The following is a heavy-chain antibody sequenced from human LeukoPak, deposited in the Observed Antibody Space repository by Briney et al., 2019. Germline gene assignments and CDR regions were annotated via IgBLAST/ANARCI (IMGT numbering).Heavy chain of an antibody. CDR2: ISAYNGNT. CDR3: ARDGGGSHTFDY. J-gene: IGHJ4*02. V-gene: IGHV1-18*04. CDR1: GYTFSDYF. D-gene: IGHD3-16*01. Sequence: ASVKVSCKASGYTFSDYFIHWVRQAPGQGLEWMGWISAYNGNTNYAQKLQGRVTMTTDTSTSTSYMELRSLRSDDTAVYYCARDGGGSHTFDYWGQGTLVTVSS.